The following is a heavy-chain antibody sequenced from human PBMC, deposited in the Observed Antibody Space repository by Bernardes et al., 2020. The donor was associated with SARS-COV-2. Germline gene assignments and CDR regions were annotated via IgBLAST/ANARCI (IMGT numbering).Heavy chain of an antibody. J-gene: IGHJ4*02. CDR3: ARATYDRSYIFDS. CDR1: GGSISSNY. Sequence: ETLSLTCTVSGGSISSNYWTWPREPPGKGLEWIGYVYYTGSTYYIPSLKSRITMSLDTAKNQFSLKLTSVTAADTAVYYRARATYDRSYIFDSWGRGTLVTVSS. CDR2: VYYTGST. V-gene: IGHV4-59*13. D-gene: IGHD1-26*01.